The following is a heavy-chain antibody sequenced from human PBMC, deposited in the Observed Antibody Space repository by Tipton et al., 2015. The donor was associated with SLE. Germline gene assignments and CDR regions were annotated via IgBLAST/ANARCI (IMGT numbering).Heavy chain of an antibody. CDR3: AKGGVKQWLLRGSDAFDI. V-gene: IGHV3-23*01. J-gene: IGHJ3*02. Sequence: GSLRLSCAASGFTFSSYAMSWVRQAPGKGLEWVSAISGSGGSTYYADSVKGRFTISRDNSKNTLYLKMNSLRAEDTAVYYCAKGGVKQWLLRGSDAFDIWGQGTMVTVSS. CDR2: ISGSGGST. CDR1: GFTFSSYA. D-gene: IGHD6-19*01.